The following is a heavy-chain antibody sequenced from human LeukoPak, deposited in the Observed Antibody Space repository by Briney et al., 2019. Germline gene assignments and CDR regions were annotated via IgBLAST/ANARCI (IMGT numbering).Heavy chain of an antibody. J-gene: IGHJ4*02. CDR1: GYTFTGYY. D-gene: IGHD5-18*01. V-gene: IGHV1-2*02. CDR2: INPNSGGT. CDR3: ARPSRGYSYGLDY. Sequence: VASVKVSCKASGYTFTGYYMHWERQAPGQGLEWMGWINPNSGGTNYAQKFQGRVTMTRDTSISTAYMELSRLRSDDTAVYYCARPSRGYSYGLDYWGQGTLVTVSS.